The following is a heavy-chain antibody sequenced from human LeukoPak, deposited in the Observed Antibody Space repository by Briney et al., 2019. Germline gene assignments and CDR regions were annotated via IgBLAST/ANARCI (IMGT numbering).Heavy chain of an antibody. CDR3: AKDRSGYYQQGAFDI. Sequence: SGGSLRLSCAASGFTFSSYSMNWVRQAPGKGLEWVSGISWNSGSIGYADSVKGRFTISRDNAKNSLYLQMNSLRAEDTALYYCAKDRSGYYQQGAFDIWGQGTMVTVSS. D-gene: IGHD3-22*01. J-gene: IGHJ3*02. CDR1: GFTFSSYS. V-gene: IGHV3-9*01. CDR2: ISWNSGSI.